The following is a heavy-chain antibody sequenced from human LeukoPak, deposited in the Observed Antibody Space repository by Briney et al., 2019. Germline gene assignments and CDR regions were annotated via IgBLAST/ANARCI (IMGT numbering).Heavy chain of an antibody. Sequence: VASVKVSCKASGYTFTGYYMHWVRQATGQGLEWMGWINPNSGGTNYAQKFQGRVTMTRDTSISTAYTELSRLRSDDTAVYYCARDRIAARREVTAISFWGQGTLVTVSS. J-gene: IGHJ4*02. V-gene: IGHV1-2*02. CDR1: GYTFTGYY. CDR3: ARDRIAARREVTAISF. D-gene: IGHD6-13*01. CDR2: INPNSGGT.